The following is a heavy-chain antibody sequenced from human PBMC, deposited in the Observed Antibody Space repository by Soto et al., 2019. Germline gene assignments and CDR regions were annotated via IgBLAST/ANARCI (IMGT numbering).Heavy chain of an antibody. V-gene: IGHV4-59*01. D-gene: IGHD6-6*01. CDR3: AKRHSSSYYFDY. Sequence: AGTLSLTCTVSGGSISSYYWSWIRQPPGKGLEWIGYIYYSGSTNYNPSLKSRVTISVDTSKNHFSLKLSSVTAADTAVYYCAKRHSSSYYFDYWGQGTLVTVSS. J-gene: IGHJ4*02. CDR1: GGSISSYY. CDR2: IYYSGST.